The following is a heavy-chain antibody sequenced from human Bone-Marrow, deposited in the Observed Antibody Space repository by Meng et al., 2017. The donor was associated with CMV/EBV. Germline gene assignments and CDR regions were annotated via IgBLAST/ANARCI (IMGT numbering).Heavy chain of an antibody. V-gene: IGHV1-2*02. Sequence: ASVKVSCKASGYTFTGYYMHWVRQAPGQGLEWMGWINPNSGDTNYAQKFQGRVTMTRDTSISTAYMELSSLRSEDTAVYYCARVVRNYDFWSGYSDYWGQGTLVTVSS. J-gene: IGHJ4*02. CDR2: INPNSGDT. D-gene: IGHD3-3*01. CDR3: ARVVRNYDFWSGYSDY. CDR1: GYTFTGYY.